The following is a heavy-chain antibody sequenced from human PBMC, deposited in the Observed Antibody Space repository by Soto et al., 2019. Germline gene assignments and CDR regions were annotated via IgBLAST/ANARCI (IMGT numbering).Heavy chain of an antibody. D-gene: IGHD3-10*01. V-gene: IGHV3-23*01. Sequence: SVRLSCVASGLTFGSRAMSWVRQAPGEGLECVSSITDRGGDAKYADSVRGRCTISRDNSKHTLYLQMSSPRAEDSAVYYCARGSTDSYPGTLIFDFWGRGSMVADSS. J-gene: IGHJ4*02. CDR2: ITDRGGDA. CDR1: GLTFGSRA. CDR3: ARGSTDSYPGTLIFDF.